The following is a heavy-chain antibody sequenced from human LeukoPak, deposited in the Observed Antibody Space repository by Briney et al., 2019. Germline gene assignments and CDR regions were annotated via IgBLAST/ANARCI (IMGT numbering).Heavy chain of an antibody. CDR2: IYTSGST. Sequence: SSETLSLTCTVSGGSISSGSYYWSWIRQPAGKGLEWIGRIYTSGSTNYNPSLKSRIPISVDTSKNQSSLTLSSVTAADTAVYYCAREISGTLSDICGQGTMVTVSS. CDR1: GGSISSGSYY. J-gene: IGHJ3*02. CDR3: AREISGTLSDI. V-gene: IGHV4-61*02. D-gene: IGHD1-1*01.